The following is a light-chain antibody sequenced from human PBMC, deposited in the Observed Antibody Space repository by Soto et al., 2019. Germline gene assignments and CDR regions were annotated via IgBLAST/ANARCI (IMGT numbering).Light chain of an antibody. CDR1: TSDVGGYYY. J-gene: IGLJ2*01. CDR2: DVS. CDR3: SSYTTASTVV. Sequence: QSALTQPASVSGSPGQSITISCTGTTSDVGGYYYVSWYQQHPGKAPKLMIYDVSKRPSGVCYRCSVSKAGNTASLIISGVQAEDEADDYCSSYTTASTVVFGGGTKLTVL. V-gene: IGLV2-14*01.